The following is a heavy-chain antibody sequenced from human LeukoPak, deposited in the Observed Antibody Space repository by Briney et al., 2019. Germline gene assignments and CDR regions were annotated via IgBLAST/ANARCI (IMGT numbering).Heavy chain of an antibody. V-gene: IGHV4-39*01. CDR1: GGSISSSSYY. CDR3: AKPGDYGVWYYFDY. J-gene: IGHJ4*02. D-gene: IGHD4-17*01. Sequence: SETLSLTCTVSGGSISSSSYYWGWIRQPPGKGLEWLGSIYYSGSTYYNPSLKSRVTISVDTSKNQFSLKLSSVTAADTAVYYCAKPGDYGVWYYFDYWGQGTLVTVSS. CDR2: IYYSGST.